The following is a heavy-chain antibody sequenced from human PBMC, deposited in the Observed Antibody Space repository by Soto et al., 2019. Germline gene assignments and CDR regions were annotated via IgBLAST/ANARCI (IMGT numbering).Heavy chain of an antibody. J-gene: IGHJ2*01. CDR3: ARIDCGGNCYSRSWYFDI. CDR2: IRQDGGDK. CDR1: GFTFSNYW. D-gene: IGHD2-21*02. V-gene: IGHV3-7*03. Sequence: EVQLVESGGGLVQPGGSLRLSCVASGFTFSNYWMGWVRQAPGKGLEWVANIRQDGGDKRDLDSVKGRFTISRDNAQNSLYLQMNSLGAEDTAVYYCARIDCGGNCYSRSWYFDIWGRGTLVTVSS.